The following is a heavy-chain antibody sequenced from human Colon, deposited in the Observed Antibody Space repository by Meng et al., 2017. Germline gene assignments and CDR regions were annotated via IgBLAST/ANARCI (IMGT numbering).Heavy chain of an antibody. J-gene: IGHJ4*02. CDR3: ARVYSGYESRHYFGY. CDR1: NGFITSSAYY. D-gene: IGHD5-12*01. CDR2: IFYSGGT. Sequence: SETLSLTCTVSNGFITSSAYYWGWIRQSPGKGLEWIGSIFYSGGTYYNPSLKSRVTISVDTSKNQFFLRLTSVTAADTAQYYCARVYSGYESRHYFGYWGQGTLVTVAS. V-gene: IGHV4-39*07.